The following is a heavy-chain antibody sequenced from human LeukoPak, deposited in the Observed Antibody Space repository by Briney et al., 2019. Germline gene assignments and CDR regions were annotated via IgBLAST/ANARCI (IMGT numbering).Heavy chain of an antibody. V-gene: IGHV3-49*04. Sequence: PGGSLRLSCTASGFTFGDYAMSWVRQAPGKGLEWVGFIRSKAYGGTTEYAASVKGRFTISRDDSKSIAYLQMNSLKTEDTAVYYCTRDRHYNDSSGYPNWFDPWGQGTLVTVSS. D-gene: IGHD3-22*01. CDR2: IRSKAYGGTT. J-gene: IGHJ5*02. CDR3: TRDRHYNDSSGYPNWFDP. CDR1: GFTFGDYA.